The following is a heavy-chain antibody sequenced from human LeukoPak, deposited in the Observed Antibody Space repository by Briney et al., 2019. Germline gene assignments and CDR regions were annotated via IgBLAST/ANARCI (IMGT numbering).Heavy chain of an antibody. Sequence: GGPLRLSCAASGFTFSSYAMSWVRQAPGKGLEWVSAISGSGGSTYYADSVKGRFTISRDNSKNTLYLQMNSLRAEDTAVYYCAKDFGYSHGYDYWGQGTLVTVSS. V-gene: IGHV3-23*01. CDR1: GFTFSSYA. J-gene: IGHJ4*02. CDR2: ISGSGGST. D-gene: IGHD5-18*01. CDR3: AKDFGYSHGYDY.